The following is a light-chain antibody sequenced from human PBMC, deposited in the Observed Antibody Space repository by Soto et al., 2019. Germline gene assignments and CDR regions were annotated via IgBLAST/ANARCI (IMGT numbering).Light chain of an antibody. V-gene: IGKV3D-15*01. CDR2: GAS. Sequence: EIVLTQSPVTLSVSPGDSATLSCRASQAVSNNLAWYQHKPGKAPRLLIYGASSRATGIPYRFSGSGSGTDFTLTISSLQSEDVAVYYCQQYNDWPRTFGQGTKVDI. J-gene: IGKJ1*01. CDR3: QQYNDWPRT. CDR1: QAVSNN.